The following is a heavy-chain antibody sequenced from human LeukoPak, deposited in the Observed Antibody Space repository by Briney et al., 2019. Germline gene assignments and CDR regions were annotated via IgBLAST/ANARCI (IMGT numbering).Heavy chain of an antibody. CDR1: GGSISSSSSY. CDR3: ARYESSAYGIDV. CDR2: IYYSGST. J-gene: IGHJ2*01. V-gene: IGHV4-39*01. D-gene: IGHD3-22*01. Sequence: SETLSLTCTVSGGSISSSSSYWGWIRQPPGMELEWIGSIYYSGSTYYNPSLKSRVTISVDTSKNQFSLKVSSVAAADTAVYYCARYESSAYGIDVWGRGTLVTVSS.